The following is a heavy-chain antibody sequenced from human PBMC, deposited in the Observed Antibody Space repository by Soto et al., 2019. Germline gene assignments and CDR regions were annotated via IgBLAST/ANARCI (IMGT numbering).Heavy chain of an antibody. V-gene: IGHV4-59*08. J-gene: IGHJ4*02. Sequence: QVQLQESGPGLVKPSETLSLTCTVSGGSISSYYWSWIRQPPGKGLEWIGYIYYSGSTNYNPSLKSRVTIPVHTSKNQFSLKLSSVTAADTAVYYCARQEGGYDWGAYFDYWGQGTLVTVSS. CDR3: ARQEGGYDWGAYFDY. CDR1: GGSISSYY. D-gene: IGHD5-12*01. CDR2: IYYSGST.